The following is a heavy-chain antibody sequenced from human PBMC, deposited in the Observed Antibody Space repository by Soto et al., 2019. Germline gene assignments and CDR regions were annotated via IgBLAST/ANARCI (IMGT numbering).Heavy chain of an antibody. D-gene: IGHD2-8*01. V-gene: IGHV4-31*03. CDR1: GGSISSGGYY. CDR2: IYYSGST. Sequence: SETLSLTCTVSGGSISSGGYYWSWIRQHPGKGLEWIGYIYYSGSTYYNPSLKSRVTISVDTSKNQFSLKLSSVTAADTAVYYCASDSAMVYAIGTPGPFDPWGQGTLVPVS. J-gene: IGHJ5*02. CDR3: ASDSAMVYAIGTPGPFDP.